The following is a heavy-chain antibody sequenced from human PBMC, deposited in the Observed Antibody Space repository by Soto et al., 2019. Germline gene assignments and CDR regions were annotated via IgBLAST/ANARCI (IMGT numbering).Heavy chain of an antibody. J-gene: IGHJ4*02. V-gene: IGHV4-30-2*05. CDR1: GDSISSGGYS. Sequence: PSETLSLTCAVSGDSISSGGYSWSWIRQPPGKGLEWIGYIYHSGSASYNPSLKSRVTISVDTSKNQFSLKLSSVTAADTAVYYCARVSTEMATDYFDYWGQGTLVTVSS. CDR3: ARVSTEMATDYFDY. CDR2: IYHSGSA. D-gene: IGHD5-12*01.